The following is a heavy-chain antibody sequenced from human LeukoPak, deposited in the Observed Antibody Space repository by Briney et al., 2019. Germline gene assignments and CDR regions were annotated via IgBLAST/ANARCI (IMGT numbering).Heavy chain of an antibody. V-gene: IGHV1-18*01. CDR3: AREDCSGGSCYSLSLTPVFHVFDI. D-gene: IGHD2-15*01. J-gene: IGHJ3*02. Sequence: ASVKVSCKASGYAFTSYGISWVRQAPGQGLEWMGWISAYNGNTNYAPKLQGRVTMTTDTSTSTAYMELRSLRSDDTAVYYCAREDCSGGSCYSLSLTPVFHVFDIWGQGTTVTVSS. CDR2: ISAYNGNT. CDR1: GYAFTSYG.